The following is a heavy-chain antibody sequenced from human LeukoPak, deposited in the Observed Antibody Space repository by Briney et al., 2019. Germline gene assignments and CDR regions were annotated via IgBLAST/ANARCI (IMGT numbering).Heavy chain of an antibody. CDR1: GGSISSSSYY. V-gene: IGHV4-39*07. J-gene: IGHJ4*02. CDR3: ARAGRLVPSGYWFDY. CDR2: IYYSGST. D-gene: IGHD5-12*01. Sequence: PSETLSLTCTVSGGSISSSSYYWGWIRQPPGKGLEWIGSIYYSGSTYYNPSLKSRVTISVDTSKNQFSLKLSSVTAADTAVYYCARAGRLVPSGYWFDYWGQGTLVTVSS.